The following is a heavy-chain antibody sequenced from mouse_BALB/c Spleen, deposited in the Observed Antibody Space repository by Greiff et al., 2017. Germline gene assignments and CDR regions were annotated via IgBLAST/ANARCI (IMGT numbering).Heavy chain of an antibody. J-gene: IGHJ2*01. Sequence: QVQLQQSAAELARPGASVKMSCKASGYTFTSYTMHWVNQRPGQGLEWIGYINPSSGYTEYNQKFKDKTTLTADKSSSTAYMQLSSLTSEDSAVYYCARGVYDGYYGRYFDYWGQGTTLTVSS. V-gene: IGHV1-4*02. D-gene: IGHD2-3*01. CDR1: GYTFTSYT. CDR2: INPSSGYT. CDR3: ARGVYDGYYGRYFDY.